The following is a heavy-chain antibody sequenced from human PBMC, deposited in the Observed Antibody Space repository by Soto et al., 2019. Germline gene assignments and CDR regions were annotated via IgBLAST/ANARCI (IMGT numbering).Heavy chain of an antibody. CDR2: IYYSGGT. D-gene: IGHD2-2*01. CDR3: ASQRRISSSLVPCFDP. CDR1: GGSISSSSYY. Sequence: QLQLQESGPGLVKPSETLSLTCTVSGGSISSSSYYWGWIRQPPGKGLEWIGSIYYSGGTYYNPSPTRRVTISIATSKNQFPLKLSSVTAAATAVYYCASQRRISSSLVPCFDPWGQGTLVTVSS. V-gene: IGHV4-39*01. J-gene: IGHJ5*02.